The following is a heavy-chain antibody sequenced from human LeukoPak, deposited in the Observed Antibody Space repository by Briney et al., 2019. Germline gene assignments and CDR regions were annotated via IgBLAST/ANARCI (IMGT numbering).Heavy chain of an antibody. V-gene: IGHV3-11*01. J-gene: IGHJ4*02. Sequence: PGGSLRLSCAASGFTFSDYYMSWIRQAPGKGLEWDSYISSSGSTIYYADSVKGRFTISRDNAKNSLYLQMNSLRAEDTAVYYCARDENYYDSSGYPGRFDYWGQGTLVTVSS. CDR3: ARDENYYDSSGYPGRFDY. CDR2: ISSSGSTI. CDR1: GFTFSDYY. D-gene: IGHD3-22*01.